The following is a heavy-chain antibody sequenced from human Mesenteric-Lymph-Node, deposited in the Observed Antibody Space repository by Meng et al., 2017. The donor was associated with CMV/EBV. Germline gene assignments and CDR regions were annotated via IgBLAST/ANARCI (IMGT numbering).Heavy chain of an antibody. D-gene: IGHD6-13*01. V-gene: IGHV2-5*02. CDR2: IYWDDDK. CDR1: GFSLSTSGVG. CDR3: AHSSGIAAAGPFYFDY. Sequence: QITLKDSGPTLVKPTQTLTLTCTFSGFSLSTSGVGVGWIRQPPGKALEWLALIYWDDDKRYSPSLKSRLTITKDTSKNQVVLTMTNMDPVDTATYYCAHSSGIAAAGPFYFDYWGQGTLVTVSS. J-gene: IGHJ4*02.